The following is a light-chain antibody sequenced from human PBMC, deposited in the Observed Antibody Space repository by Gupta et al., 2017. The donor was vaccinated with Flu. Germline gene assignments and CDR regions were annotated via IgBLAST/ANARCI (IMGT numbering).Light chain of an antibody. CDR2: VVS. V-gene: IGLV2-14*01. Sequence: QTALSPPPPLSGSPRQSLSISSTRTSSDVGGYKYVSWYQQHPGKAPKLMIFVVSNRPSGVSNRFFGSKSGNTASLTISCLQAEDEADYYCSSYTNTNTLVVFGGGTKLTVL. CDR1: SSDVGGYKY. J-gene: IGLJ2*01. CDR3: SSYTNTNTLVV.